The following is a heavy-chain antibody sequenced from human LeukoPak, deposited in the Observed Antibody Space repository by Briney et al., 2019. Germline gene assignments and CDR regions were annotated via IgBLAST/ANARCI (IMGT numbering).Heavy chain of an antibody. CDR1: GGSISSYS. V-gene: IGHV4-30-2*01. CDR2: IYHSGST. CDR3: ARDRGQYYYGSGSYYSLGYFDY. Sequence: PSETLSLTCTVSGGSISSYSWSWIRQPPGKGLEWIGYIYHSGSTYYNPSLKSRVTISVDRSKNQFSLKLSSVTAADTAVYYCARDRGQYYYGSGSYYSLGYFDYWSQGTLVTVSS. D-gene: IGHD3-10*01. J-gene: IGHJ4*02.